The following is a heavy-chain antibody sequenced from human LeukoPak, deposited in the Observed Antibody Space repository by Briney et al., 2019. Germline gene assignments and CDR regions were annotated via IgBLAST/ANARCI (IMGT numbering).Heavy chain of an antibody. CDR1: GGSISSYY. V-gene: IGHV4-59*08. CDR2: IYYSGST. CDR3: ARLPGIAVVNDAFDM. J-gene: IGHJ3*02. D-gene: IGHD6-19*01. Sequence: SETLSLTCTVSGGSISSYYWSWIRQPPGKGLEWIGYIYYSGSTNYNPSLKSRVTISVDTSKNQFSLKLSSVTAADTAVYYCARLPGIAVVNDAFDMWGQGTMVTVSS.